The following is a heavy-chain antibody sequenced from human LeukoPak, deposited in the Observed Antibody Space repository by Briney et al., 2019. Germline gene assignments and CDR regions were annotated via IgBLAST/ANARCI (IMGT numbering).Heavy chain of an antibody. Sequence: SETLSLTCTVSGVSVSSGTYYWTWIRQPPGKGLEWIGNIYTSGSTNYSPSLKSRLTISLDTSKNQFSLKLSSVTAADTAVYYCARMAYYYDSDGYSQLDYWGQGTLVTASS. V-gene: IGHV4-61*01. CDR1: GVSVSSGTYY. CDR3: ARMAYYYDSDGYSQLDY. CDR2: IYTSGST. D-gene: IGHD3-22*01. J-gene: IGHJ4*02.